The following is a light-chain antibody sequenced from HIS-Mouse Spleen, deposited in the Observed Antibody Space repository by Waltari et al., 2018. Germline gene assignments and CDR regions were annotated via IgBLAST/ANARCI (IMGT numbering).Light chain of an antibody. CDR2: EDS. V-gene: IGLV3-10*01. CDR1: ALPKKY. CDR3: YSTDRSGNHRV. J-gene: IGLJ2*01. Sequence: SYELTQPPSVSVSPGQTARITCSGDALPKKYAYWYQQKSEQAPVLVIYEDSKRTAGIPRSFTGSSSGTMATLTISGAQVEDEADYYCYSTDRSGNHRVFGGGTKLTVL.